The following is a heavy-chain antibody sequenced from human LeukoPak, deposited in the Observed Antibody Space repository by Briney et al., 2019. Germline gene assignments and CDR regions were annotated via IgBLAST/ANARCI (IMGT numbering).Heavy chain of an antibody. J-gene: IGHJ4*02. D-gene: IGHD3-10*01. Sequence: GGSLRLSCAASGFTLSSYAMSWVRQAPGKGLEWVSAISGSGGSTYYADSVKGRFTISRDNSKNTLYLQMNSLRAEDTAVYYCAKDRGPYYGSGSYGGINYWGQGTLVTVSS. CDR2: ISGSGGST. V-gene: IGHV3-23*01. CDR3: AKDRGPYYGSGSYGGINY. CDR1: GFTLSSYA.